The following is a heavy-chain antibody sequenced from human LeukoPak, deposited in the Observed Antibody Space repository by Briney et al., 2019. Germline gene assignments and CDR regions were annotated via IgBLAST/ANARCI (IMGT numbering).Heavy chain of an antibody. CDR1: GFTVSSNY. J-gene: IGHJ4*02. CDR3: ARVGQGMTVAGT. Sequence: PGGSPRLSCEASGFTVSSNYMSWVRQAPGKGLEWVTVLYSGGNTYHADSVKGRFTISSDNSKNTLYLQMNSLRVEDTAVYYCARVGQGMTVAGTWGQGTLVTVSS. D-gene: IGHD6-19*01. V-gene: IGHV3-53*01. CDR2: LYSGGNT.